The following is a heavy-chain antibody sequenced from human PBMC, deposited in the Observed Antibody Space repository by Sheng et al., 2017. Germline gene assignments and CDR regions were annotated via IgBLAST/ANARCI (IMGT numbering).Heavy chain of an antibody. CDR3: AKAGPYCPGGGACNFDC. D-gene: IGHD2-21*02. CDR2: FSGGGDI. CDR1: GFNFGAYG. J-gene: IGHJ4*02. V-gene: IGHV3-23*04. Sequence: EEQLVESGGGLVQPGGTLRLSCEASGFNFGAYGMSWVRQAPGKGLEWVSGFSGGGDIFYADSVRGRFTISRDNSKNTLYVEMNSLRADDTAVYYCAKAGPYCPGGGACNFDCWGQGTLVTVSS.